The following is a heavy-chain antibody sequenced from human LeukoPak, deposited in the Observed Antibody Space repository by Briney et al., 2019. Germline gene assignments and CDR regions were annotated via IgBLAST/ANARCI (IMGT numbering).Heavy chain of an antibody. CDR1: GYSISSGYY. J-gene: IGHJ5*02. Sequence: SETLSLTCTVSGYSISSGYYWGWIRQPPGKGLEWIGSIYHSGSTYYNPSLKSRVTISVDTSKNQFSLKLSSVTAADTAVYYCAREGSQDYYDSSGYYYVWFDPWGQGTLVTVSS. V-gene: IGHV4-38-2*02. CDR2: IYHSGST. D-gene: IGHD3-22*01. CDR3: AREGSQDYYDSSGYYYVWFDP.